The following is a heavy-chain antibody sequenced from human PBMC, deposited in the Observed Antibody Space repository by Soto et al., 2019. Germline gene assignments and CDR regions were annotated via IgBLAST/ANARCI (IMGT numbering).Heavy chain of an antibody. CDR3: ARDRAFTGSYVGAFDI. J-gene: IGHJ3*02. CDR1: GVTLNRQD. D-gene: IGHD1-26*01. V-gene: IGHV1-18*01. CDR2: ISAYNGNT. Sequence: ASVKVSCKASGVTLNRQDMRWVRQAPGQGLEWMGWISAYNGNTNYAQKLQGRVTMTTDTSTSTAYMELRSLRSDDTAVYYCARDRAFTGSYVGAFDISGQGTMVTVSS.